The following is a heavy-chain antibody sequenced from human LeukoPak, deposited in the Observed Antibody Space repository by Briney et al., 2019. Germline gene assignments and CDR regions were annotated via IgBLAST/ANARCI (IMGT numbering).Heavy chain of an antibody. CDR3: AIVLSSGWTNYFDY. Sequence: GGSLRLSCAASGFTFSSYAMSWVRQAPGKGLEWVSAISGSGGSTYYADSVKGRFTISRDNSKNTLYLQMNSLRAEDTAVYYCAIVLSSGWTNYFDYWGQGTLVTVSS. CDR1: GFTFSSYA. CDR2: ISGSGGST. D-gene: IGHD6-19*01. V-gene: IGHV3-23*01. J-gene: IGHJ4*02.